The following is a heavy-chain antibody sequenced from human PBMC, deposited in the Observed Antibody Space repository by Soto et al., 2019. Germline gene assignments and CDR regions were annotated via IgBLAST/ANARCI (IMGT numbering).Heavy chain of an antibody. CDR3: ARDIYYDSRGYADAY. CDR2: INPSGGST. Sequence: ASVKVSCKASGYTFTSYYMHWGLQAPGQGLEWMGIINPSGGSTSYAQKFQGRVTMTRDTSTSIFCMELSSLRSKVTAVNYCARDIYYDSRGYADAYWXQGTLVTVSS. V-gene: IGHV1-46*01. CDR1: GYTFTSYY. J-gene: IGHJ4*02. D-gene: IGHD3-22*01.